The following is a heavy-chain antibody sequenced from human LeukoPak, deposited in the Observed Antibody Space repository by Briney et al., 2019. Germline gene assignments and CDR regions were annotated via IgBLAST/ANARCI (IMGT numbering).Heavy chain of an antibody. CDR1: GFTFRDYY. V-gene: IGHV3-11*06. D-gene: IGHD6-13*01. Sequence: GGSLRLSCAASGFTFRDYYMSWLRQAPGKGLEWFSYISRNSYTNYADSVKGRFTISRDNAKNSLYLQMASLRAEDTAVYYCARMGIAAVGAYYFDYWGQGTLVAVSS. CDR3: ARMGIAAVGAYYFDY. CDR2: ISRNSYT. J-gene: IGHJ4*02.